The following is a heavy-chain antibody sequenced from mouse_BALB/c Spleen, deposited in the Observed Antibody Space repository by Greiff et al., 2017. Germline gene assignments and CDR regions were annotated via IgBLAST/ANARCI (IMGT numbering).Heavy chain of an antibody. J-gene: IGHJ4*01. V-gene: IGHV5-4*02. CDR3: ARDGTEAMDY. CDR1: GFTFSDYY. Sequence: EVMLVESGGGLVKPGGSLKLSCAASGFTFSDYYMYWVRQTPEKRLEWVATISDGGSYTYYPDSVKGRFTISRDNAKNNLYLQMSSLKSEDTDMYYCARDGTEAMDYWGQGTSVTVSS. CDR2: ISDGGSYT. D-gene: IGHD3-1*01.